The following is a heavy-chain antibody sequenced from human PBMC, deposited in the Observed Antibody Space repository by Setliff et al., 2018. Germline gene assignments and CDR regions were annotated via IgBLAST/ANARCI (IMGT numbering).Heavy chain of an antibody. CDR3: RLAHCNTTSCEEALDF. Sequence: SETLSLTCAVYGGSFSTYFWSWIRQPPGKGLEWIGEISHSRSTNYNPSLKSRVTMSVDTSKNQFSLNLNSVTAADTAVYYFRLAHCNTTSCEEALDFWSQGTQVTVSS. J-gene: IGHJ4*02. CDR2: ISHSRST. CDR1: GGSFSTYF. D-gene: IGHD2-2*01. V-gene: IGHV4-34*01.